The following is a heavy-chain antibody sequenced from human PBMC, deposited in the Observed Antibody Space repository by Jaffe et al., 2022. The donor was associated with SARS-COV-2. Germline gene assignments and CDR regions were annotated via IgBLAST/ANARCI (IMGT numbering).Heavy chain of an antibody. J-gene: IGHJ2*01. Sequence: QVQLVQSGAEVKKPGASVKVSCKVSGYTLTELSMHWVRQAPGKGLEWMGGFDPEDGETIYAQKFQGRVTMTEDTSTDTAYMELSSLRSEDTAVYYCATRPYYYDSSGYYPGAGYFDLWGRGTLVTVSS. CDR2: FDPEDGET. CDR3: ATRPYYYDSSGYYPGAGYFDL. V-gene: IGHV1-24*01. D-gene: IGHD3-22*01. CDR1: GYTLTELS.